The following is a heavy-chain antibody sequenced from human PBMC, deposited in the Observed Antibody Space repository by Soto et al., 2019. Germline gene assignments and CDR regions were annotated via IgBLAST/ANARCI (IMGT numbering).Heavy chain of an antibody. CDR3: ARGSSIAGLYYGMDV. D-gene: IGHD6-6*01. V-gene: IGHV4-31*03. CDR2: NYYSGIT. J-gene: IGHJ6*02. Sequence: QVQLQESGPGLVKPSQTLSLTCTVSGGSISSGGYYWTWIRQHPGKGLEWIGYNYYSGITYYNPSLESRVTLSLDTSKNPFSLKLSSVTAADTAVYYCARGSSIAGLYYGMDVWGHGTTVTVSS. CDR1: GGSISSGGYY.